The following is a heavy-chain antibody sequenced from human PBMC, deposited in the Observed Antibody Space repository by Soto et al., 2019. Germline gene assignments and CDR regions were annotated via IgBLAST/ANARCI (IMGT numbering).Heavy chain of an antibody. CDR2: IYYSGST. Sequence: TLSLTCTVSGGSVSSGSYYWSWIRQPPGKGLEWIGYIYYSGSTNYNPSLKSRVTISVDTSKNQFSLKLSSVTAADTAVYYCARVVYCSSTSCHPDDAFDIWGQGTMVTVSS. J-gene: IGHJ3*02. CDR1: GGSVSSGSYY. V-gene: IGHV4-61*01. D-gene: IGHD2-2*01. CDR3: ARVVYCSSTSCHPDDAFDI.